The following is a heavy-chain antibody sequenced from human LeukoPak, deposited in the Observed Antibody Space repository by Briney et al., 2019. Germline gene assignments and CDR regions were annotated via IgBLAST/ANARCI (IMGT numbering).Heavy chain of an antibody. V-gene: IGHV3-33*01. CDR1: GFTFNTYA. J-gene: IGHJ4*02. D-gene: IGHD1-26*01. CDR2: IWYNGGDK. Sequence: GGSLRLSCAASGFTFNTYAMHWVRQAPGKGLEWVAIIWYNGGDKYYADSVRGRFAISRDNSKDTLYLQMNSLRAEDSAVYYCVRDRVGPDYWGQGTLVTVSS. CDR3: VRDRVGPDY.